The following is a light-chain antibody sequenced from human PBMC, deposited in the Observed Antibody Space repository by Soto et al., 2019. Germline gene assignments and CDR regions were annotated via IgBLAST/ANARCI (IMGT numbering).Light chain of an antibody. V-gene: IGKV3-20*01. Sequence: EIVLTQSPGTLSLSPGERATLSCRASQSFRSSYLAWYQQRPGQAPRLLIYAASRRATGIPDRFSGSGSGTDFTLTISRLEPEDYAVYCCQQYGSSPGFTFGGGTKVEIK. CDR1: QSFRSSY. CDR2: AAS. CDR3: QQYGSSPGFT. J-gene: IGKJ4*01.